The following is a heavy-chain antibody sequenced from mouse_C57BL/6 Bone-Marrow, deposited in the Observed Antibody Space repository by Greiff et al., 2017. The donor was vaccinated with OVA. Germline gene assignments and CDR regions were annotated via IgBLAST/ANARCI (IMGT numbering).Heavy chain of an antibody. CDR2: IYWDNDK. J-gene: IGHJ2*01. D-gene: IGHD4-1*01. CDR1: GYSLTTSGMG. Sequence: QVTLKESGPGILQSSQTLSLTCSFSGYSLTTSGMGVSWMRQPSGKGLEGLAHIYWDNDKRYNPSLKNRLTISKDTSSNQVFLKITSVDTADTATCYCDRRLGNYFDYWGQGTTLTVSA. CDR3: DRRLGNYFDY. V-gene: IGHV8-12*01.